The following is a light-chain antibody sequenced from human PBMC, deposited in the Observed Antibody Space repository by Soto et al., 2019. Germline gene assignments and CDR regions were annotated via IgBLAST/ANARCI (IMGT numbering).Light chain of an antibody. V-gene: IGKV3-20*01. CDR3: QQYGRSPWT. J-gene: IGKJ1*01. CDR2: GAS. Sequence: EVVLTQSPATLSVSAGGTVTLSCRASQSVRTNVAWYQQIPGQAPRLLVYGASTRATGVPARFTGSGSGTDFTLTISRLEPEDFAVYYCQQYGRSPWTFGQGTKVDIK. CDR1: QSVRTN.